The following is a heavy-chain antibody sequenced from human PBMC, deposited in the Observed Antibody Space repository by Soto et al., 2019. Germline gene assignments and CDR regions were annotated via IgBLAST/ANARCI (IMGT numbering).Heavy chain of an antibody. CDR1: GGTFSSDA. CDR2: LIPILGTT. J-gene: IGHJ4*02. D-gene: IGHD6-19*01. Sequence: SVKVSCKASGGTFSSDAVSWVRQAPGQGLEWMGGLIPILGTTHYAQKSQGRVTITADESTNTAYMELSSLRSDDTAVYYCARASGYVSGWYHDYWGQGTRVTVSS. CDR3: ARASGYVSGWYHDY. V-gene: IGHV1-69*13.